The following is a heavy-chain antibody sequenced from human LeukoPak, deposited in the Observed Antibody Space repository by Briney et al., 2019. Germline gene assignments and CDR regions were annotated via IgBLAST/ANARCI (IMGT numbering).Heavy chain of an antibody. J-gene: IGHJ4*02. CDR1: GDSIISSHW. D-gene: IGHD5-24*01. CDR3: ASARWDY. CDR2: IYHTGST. Sequence: SETLSLTCTVSGDSIISSHWWSWVRQPPGKGLEWVGEIYHTGSTNYNPSLKSRVTISIDKSKNQFSLNLSSVTAADTAVYYCASARWDYWGQGNLVTVSS. V-gene: IGHV4-4*02.